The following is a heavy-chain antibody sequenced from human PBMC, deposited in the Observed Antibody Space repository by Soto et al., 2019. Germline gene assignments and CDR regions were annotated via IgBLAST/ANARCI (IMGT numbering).Heavy chain of an antibody. CDR1: GYSFTSYW. D-gene: IGHD5-18*01. J-gene: IGHJ4*02. CDR3: ARRLLRGYRYGYSFDY. CDR2: IYPGDSDT. Sequence: GESLKISCKGSGYSFTSYWIGWVRQMPGKGLEWMGIIYPGDSDTRYSPSFQGQVTISADKSISTAYLQWSSLKASDTAMYYCARRLLRGYRYGYSFDYWGQGTLVTVYS. V-gene: IGHV5-51*01.